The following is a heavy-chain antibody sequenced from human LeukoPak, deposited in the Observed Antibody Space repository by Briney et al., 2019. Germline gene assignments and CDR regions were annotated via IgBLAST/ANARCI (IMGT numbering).Heavy chain of an antibody. CDR1: GGSINSGGYY. CDR3: ARAYVVVTAILWFDP. J-gene: IGHJ5*02. V-gene: IGHV4-31*03. D-gene: IGHD2-21*02. Sequence: SQTLSLTCTVSGGSINSGGYYWSWIRQHPGKGLEWIGYIYYSGSTYYNPSLKSRVTISVDTSKNQFSLKLSSVTAADTAVYYCARAYVVVTAILWFDPWGQGTLVTVSS. CDR2: IYYSGST.